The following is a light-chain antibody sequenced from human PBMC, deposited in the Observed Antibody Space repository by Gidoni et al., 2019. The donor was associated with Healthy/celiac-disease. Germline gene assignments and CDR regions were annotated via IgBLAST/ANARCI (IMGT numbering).Light chain of an antibody. Sequence: VLTQPPSVTGAHGTRVTISCTGSSSNIGAGYDVHWYQQLPGTAPKLLIYGNSNRPSGVPYRFSGSKSGTSASLAITGLQAEDEADYYCQSYDSSLSGWVFGGGTKLTVL. J-gene: IGLJ3*02. CDR1: SSNIGAGYD. V-gene: IGLV1-40*01. CDR3: QSYDSSLSGWV. CDR2: GNS.